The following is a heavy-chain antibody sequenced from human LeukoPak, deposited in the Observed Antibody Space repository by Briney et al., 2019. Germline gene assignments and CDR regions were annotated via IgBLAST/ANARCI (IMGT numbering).Heavy chain of an antibody. CDR3: AVYYDSSGRYFDY. V-gene: IGHV3-7*03. D-gene: IGHD3-22*01. Sequence: GGSLRLSCAASGFTFSAYWMSWVRQAPGKGLEWVANIKQDGSDKYYVDSVKGRFTISRDNAKNSLYLQMNSLRAEDTAVYYCAVYYDSSGRYFDYWGQGTLVTVSS. J-gene: IGHJ4*02. CDR1: GFTFSAYW. CDR2: IKQDGSDK.